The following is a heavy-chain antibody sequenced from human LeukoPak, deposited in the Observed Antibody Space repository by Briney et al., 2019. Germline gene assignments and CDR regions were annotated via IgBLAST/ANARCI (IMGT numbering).Heavy chain of an antibody. CDR3: ASHGGL. J-gene: IGHJ4*02. D-gene: IGHD5-12*01. CDR2: IWYDGTNE. Sequence: GGSLRLSCVASGFSFSSYGMHWVRQPPGKGLEGVAVIWYDGTNENYADSVKGRFTISRDNFKNTLYLQMNYLRAEDMAVFYCASHGGLWGQGTLVTVSS. CDR1: GFSFSSYG. V-gene: IGHV3-33*01.